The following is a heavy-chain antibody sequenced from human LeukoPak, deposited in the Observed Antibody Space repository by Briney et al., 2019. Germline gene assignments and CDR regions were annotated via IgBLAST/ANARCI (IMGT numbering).Heavy chain of an antibody. D-gene: IGHD1-26*01. CDR3: ATRIVGATQGFDY. CDR1: GGSFSGYY. J-gene: IGHJ4*02. CDR2: INHSGST. V-gene: IGHV4-34*01. Sequence: SETLSLTCAVYGGSFSGYYWSWIRQPPGKGLEWIGEINHSGSTNYNPSLKSRVTISVDTSKNQFSLKLSSVTAADTAVYYCATRIVGATQGFDYWGQGTLVTVSS.